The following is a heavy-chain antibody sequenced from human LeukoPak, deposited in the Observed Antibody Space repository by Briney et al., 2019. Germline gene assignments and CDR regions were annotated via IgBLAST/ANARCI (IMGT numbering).Heavy chain of an antibody. J-gene: IGHJ4*02. V-gene: IGHV4-39*01. CDR1: GGSISSSSYY. Sequence: PSETLSLTCTVSGGSISSSSYYWGWIRQPPGKGLEWIGSIYYSGSTYHNPSLKSRVTISVDTSKNQFSLKLSSVTAADTAVYYCARHWSGIAVAFDYWGQGTLVTVSS. CDR3: ARHWSGIAVAFDY. CDR2: IYYSGST. D-gene: IGHD6-19*01.